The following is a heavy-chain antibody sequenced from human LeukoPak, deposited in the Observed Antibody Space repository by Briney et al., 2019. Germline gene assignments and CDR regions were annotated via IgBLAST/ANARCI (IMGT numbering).Heavy chain of an antibody. D-gene: IGHD2-2*03. V-gene: IGHV4-59*01. CDR2: IYYSGST. J-gene: IGHJ6*03. Sequence: SETLSLTCTVSGGSISSYYWSWIRQPPGKGLEWIGYIYYSGSTNYNPSLKSRVTISVDTSKNQFSLKLSSVTAADTAVYCCARCQVDIVVVPASYYYYMGVWGKGTTVTVSS. CDR1: GGSISSYY. CDR3: ARCQVDIVVVPASYYYYMGV.